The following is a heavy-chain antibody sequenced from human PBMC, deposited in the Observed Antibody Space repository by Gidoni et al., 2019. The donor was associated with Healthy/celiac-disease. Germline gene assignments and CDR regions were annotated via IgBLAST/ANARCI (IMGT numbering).Heavy chain of an antibody. D-gene: IGHD1-1*01. J-gene: IGHJ6*02. CDR1: GGSISSSSYY. V-gene: IGHV4-39*01. CDR2: IYYSGST. CDR3: ARPLLVWEWERWDV. Sequence: QLQLQESGPGLVKPSETLSLTCTVSGGSISSSSYYWGWIRQPPGKGLEWIGSIYYSGSTYYNPSLKSRVTISVDTSKNQFSLKLSSVTAADTAVYYCARPLLVWEWERWDVWGQGTTVTVSS.